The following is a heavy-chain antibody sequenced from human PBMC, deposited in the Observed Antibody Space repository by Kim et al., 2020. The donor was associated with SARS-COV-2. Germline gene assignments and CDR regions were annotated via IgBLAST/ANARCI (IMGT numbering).Heavy chain of an antibody. CDR2: FDPEDGET. J-gene: IGHJ4*02. Sequence: ASVKVSCKVSGYTLTELSMHWVRQAPGKGLEWMGGFDPEDGETIYAQKFQGRVTMTEDTSTDTAYMALSSLRSEDTAVYYCATRDSSGYYKEYYFDYWSQRTLVTVSS. V-gene: IGHV1-24*01. D-gene: IGHD3-22*01. CDR3: ATRDSSGYYKEYYFDY. CDR1: GYTLTELS.